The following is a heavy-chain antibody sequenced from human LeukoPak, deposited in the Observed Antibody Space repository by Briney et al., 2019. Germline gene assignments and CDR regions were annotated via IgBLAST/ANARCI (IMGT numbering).Heavy chain of an antibody. CDR1: GFTFSDCG. Sequence: PGGSLRLSCAASGFTFSDCGMNWVRQAPGKGLEWISYISSGSSTIYYADSVKGRFTISRDNAKNALYLQVNSLRVEDTAVYYCARNNWVFGDTLDIWGQGTMVTVSS. CDR2: ISSGSSTI. CDR3: ARNNWVFGDTLDI. V-gene: IGHV3-48*04. J-gene: IGHJ3*02. D-gene: IGHD3-10*02.